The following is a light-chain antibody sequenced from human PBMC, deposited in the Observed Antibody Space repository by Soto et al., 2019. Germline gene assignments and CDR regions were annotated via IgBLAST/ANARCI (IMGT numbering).Light chain of an antibody. CDR1: QSLLHSNGYNY. CDR2: LGS. CDR3: MQALQTPWT. J-gene: IGKJ1*01. V-gene: IGKV2-28*01. Sequence: DIVMTQSPLSLPVTPGEPASISCRSSQSLLHSNGYNYLDWYLQKPGQSPQLLIYLGSNRASGVXDXSSCSGSGTDFTLKISRVEAEDVGVYYCMQALQTPWTFGQGTKVEIK.